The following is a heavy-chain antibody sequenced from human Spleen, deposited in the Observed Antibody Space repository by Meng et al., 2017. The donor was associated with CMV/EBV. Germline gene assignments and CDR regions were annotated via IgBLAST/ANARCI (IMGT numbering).Heavy chain of an antibody. Sequence: GKSLNISWASPGFTFSIFWMHWVRHAPGKGLVWVSRINSHGSTTNYADSVKGRFTISRDNAKNTLYLQMNSLRAEDTAAYYCARDPGSGSNWSAMDVWGQGTTVTVSS. CDR1: GFTFSIFW. J-gene: IGHJ6*02. CDR3: ARDPGSGSNWSAMDV. D-gene: IGHD1-20*01. V-gene: IGHV3-74*01. CDR2: INSHGSTT.